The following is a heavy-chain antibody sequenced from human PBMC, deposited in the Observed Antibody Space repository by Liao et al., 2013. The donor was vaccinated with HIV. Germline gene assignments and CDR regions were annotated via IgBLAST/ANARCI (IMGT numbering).Heavy chain of an antibody. J-gene: IGHJ6*03. CDR2: IYTSGGT. V-gene: IGHV4-4*07. CDR3: ARERNYDFWSGHLSRDYYYMDV. CDR1: GGSISNYY. Sequence: QVQLQESGPGLVKPSETLSLTCTVSGGSISNYYWSWIRQPAGKGLEWIGRIYTSGGTNYNPSLKSRVTISVDRSKNQFSLKLTSVTAADTAVYYCARERNYDFWSGHLSRDYYYMDVWGKGTTVTVSS. D-gene: IGHD3-3*01.